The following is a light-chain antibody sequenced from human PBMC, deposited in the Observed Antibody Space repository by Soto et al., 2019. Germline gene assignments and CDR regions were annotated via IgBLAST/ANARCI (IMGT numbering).Light chain of an antibody. Sequence: AIQMTQSPSPLSASVGDRVAISCRASQSIGNDLGWYQQKPGKPPKLLIYGASNLQSGVPPRFSGSGSGTDFTLAISSLQPEDSATYYCLQDINYPWTFGQGTKVDIK. V-gene: IGKV1-6*01. CDR1: QSIGND. CDR3: LQDINYPWT. CDR2: GAS. J-gene: IGKJ1*01.